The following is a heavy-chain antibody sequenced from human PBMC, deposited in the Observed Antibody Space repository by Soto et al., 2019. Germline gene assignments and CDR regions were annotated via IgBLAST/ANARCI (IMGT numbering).Heavy chain of an antibody. V-gene: IGHV3-11*01. D-gene: IGHD6-19*01. CDR3: ASFDSGGWFGYFDY. CDR2: ISSSGSTI. Sequence: PGGSLRLSCAASGFTFSDYYMSWIRQAPGKGLEWVSYISSSGSTIYYADSVKGRFTVSRDNAKNSLYLQMNSLRAEDTAVYYCASFDSGGWFGYFDYWGQGTLVTVSS. J-gene: IGHJ4*02. CDR1: GFTFSDYY.